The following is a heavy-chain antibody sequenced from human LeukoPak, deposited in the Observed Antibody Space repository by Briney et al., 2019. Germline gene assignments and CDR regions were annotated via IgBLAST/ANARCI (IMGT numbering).Heavy chain of an antibody. V-gene: IGHV4-4*07. Sequence: SETLSLTCTVSGGSISTYYWSWLRQPAGKGLEWIGRIYSSATTNLSPSLKGRVTLSIDASKNQVSLRLSSVTAADTAVYYCARGRYCTATICGGGDAFDIWGQGTVVTVSS. CDR1: GGSISTYY. CDR3: ARGRYCTATICGGGDAFDI. CDR2: IYSSATT. D-gene: IGHD2-8*02. J-gene: IGHJ3*02.